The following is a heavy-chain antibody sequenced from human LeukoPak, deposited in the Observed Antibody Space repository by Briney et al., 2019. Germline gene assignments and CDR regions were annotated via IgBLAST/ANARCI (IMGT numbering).Heavy chain of an antibody. V-gene: IGHV3-30*02. CDR2: IRYDGSNK. D-gene: IGHD1-7*01. CDR1: GFTFSSYG. CDR3: ARELHYYYYYMDV. Sequence: TGGSLRLSCAASGFTFSSYGMHWVRQAPGKGLEWVAFIRYDGSNKYYADSVKGRFTISRDNSKNTLYLQMNSLRAEDTAVYYCARELHYYYYYMDVWGKGTTVTVSS. J-gene: IGHJ6*03.